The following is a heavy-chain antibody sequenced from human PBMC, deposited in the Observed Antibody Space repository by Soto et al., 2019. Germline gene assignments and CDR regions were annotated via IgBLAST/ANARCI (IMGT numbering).Heavy chain of an antibody. V-gene: IGHV3-7*05. Sequence: ESGGGLVQPGGSLRLSCAASGFTFNTYWMSWVRQAPGKGLEWVANIKPDGSATDYVDSVKGRFTISRDNANNSLFLQMISLRAEDTAVYYCARNGRWGHGIVVTVSS. D-gene: IGHD2-8*01. CDR2: IKPDGSAT. CDR1: GFTFNTYW. J-gene: IGHJ4*01. CDR3: ARNGR.